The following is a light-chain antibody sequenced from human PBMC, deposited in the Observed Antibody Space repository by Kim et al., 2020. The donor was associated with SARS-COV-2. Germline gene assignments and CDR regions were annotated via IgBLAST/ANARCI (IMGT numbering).Light chain of an antibody. CDR2: GAS. Sequence: EIVMTQSPATLSVSPGERATLSCRASQSVSSNLAWYQQKPGQAPRLLIYGASTRATGIPARFSGSGSGTEFTLTISSLQSEDFAVYYCQQYNNRLTFGGGTKVEI. CDR3: QQYNNRLT. CDR1: QSVSSN. V-gene: IGKV3-15*01. J-gene: IGKJ4*01.